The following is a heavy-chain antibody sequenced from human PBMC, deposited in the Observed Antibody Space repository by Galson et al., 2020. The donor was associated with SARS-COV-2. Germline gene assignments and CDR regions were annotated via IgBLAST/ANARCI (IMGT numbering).Heavy chain of an antibody. CDR3: ARDFTVFGVVPGWFDP. J-gene: IGHJ5*02. V-gene: IGHV4-59*01. CDR2: IYYTGITSYNPS. Sequence: SETLSLTCTVSGGSISSYYWSWIRQSPGRGLEWIGYIYYTGITSYNPSNYNPSLKSRVTISVDTSKNQISLRLNSVTAADTAVYYCARDFTVFGVVPGWFDPWGQGTLVTVSS. CDR1: GGSISSYY. D-gene: IGHD3-3*01.